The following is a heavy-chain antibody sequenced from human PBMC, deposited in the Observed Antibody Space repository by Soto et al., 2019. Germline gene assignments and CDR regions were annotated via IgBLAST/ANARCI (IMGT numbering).Heavy chain of an antibody. D-gene: IGHD4-17*01. Sequence: PSEALSVTCAVSGGSISIGGYSWSWIRQPPGKGLEWIGYTYHSGSTYYNPSLKSRVTISVDRSKNQFSLKLSSVTAADTAVYYCARVDYGDDGNWFDPWGQGTMVTVSS. CDR3: ARVDYGDDGNWFDP. J-gene: IGHJ5*02. CDR1: GGSISIGGYS. V-gene: IGHV4-30-2*01. CDR2: TYHSGST.